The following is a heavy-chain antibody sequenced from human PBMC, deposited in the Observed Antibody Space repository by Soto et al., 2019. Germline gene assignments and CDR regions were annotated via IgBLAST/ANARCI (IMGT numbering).Heavy chain of an antibody. D-gene: IGHD4-17*01. CDR3: ARGTNTVGIDY. CDR2: INHSGTT. V-gene: IGHV4-34*01. J-gene: IGHJ4*02. Sequence: PSETLSLTCAVYGGSFSGYYWGWVRQPPGKGLEWIGEINHSGTTNYNSPLKSRVTISVDTSKNQFSLNLGSVTAADTAVYYCARGTNTVGIDYWGQGTLVTVSS. CDR1: GGSFSGYY.